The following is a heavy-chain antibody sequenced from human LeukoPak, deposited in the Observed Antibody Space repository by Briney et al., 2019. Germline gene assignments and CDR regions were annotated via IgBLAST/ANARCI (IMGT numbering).Heavy chain of an antibody. V-gene: IGHV1-69*13. CDR3: ARLSIAAAKNYYYYMDV. D-gene: IGHD6-13*01. J-gene: IGHJ6*03. Sequence: ASVKVSCKASGGTFSSYAISWVRQAPGQGLEWMGGIIPIFGTANYAQKFQGRVTITADESTSTAYMELSSLRSEDTAVYYCARLSIAAAKNYYYYMDVWGIGTTVTVSS. CDR1: GGTFSSYA. CDR2: IIPIFGTA.